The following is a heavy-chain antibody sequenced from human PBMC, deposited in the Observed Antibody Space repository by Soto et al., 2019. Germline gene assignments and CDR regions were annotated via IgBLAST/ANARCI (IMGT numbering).Heavy chain of an antibody. CDR3: ARVRIPLSGTGGYYFDS. J-gene: IGHJ4*02. Sequence: PGGSLRLSCAASGFTFSGYNMNWVRQAPGKGLEWVSYISAASTDIYYADSVKGRFTVSRDNAKNSLYLQMNSLRDEDTAVYHCARVRIPLSGTGGYYFDSWGQGAQVTVSS. D-gene: IGHD3-10*01. V-gene: IGHV3-48*02. CDR2: ISAASTDI. CDR1: GFTFSGYN.